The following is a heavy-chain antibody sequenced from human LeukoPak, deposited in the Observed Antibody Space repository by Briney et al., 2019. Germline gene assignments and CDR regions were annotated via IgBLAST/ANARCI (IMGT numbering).Heavy chain of an antibody. Sequence: SETLSLTCTVSGGSISSSSYYWGWIRQPPGKGLEWIGSIYYSGSTYYNPSLKSRVTISVDTSKNQFSLKLSSVTAADTAVYYCARHEPNYYDSSGYPRFATPPDYWGQGTLVTVSS. CDR3: ARHEPNYYDSSGYPRFATPPDY. CDR2: IYYSGST. CDR1: GGSISSSSYY. J-gene: IGHJ4*02. D-gene: IGHD3-22*01. V-gene: IGHV4-39*01.